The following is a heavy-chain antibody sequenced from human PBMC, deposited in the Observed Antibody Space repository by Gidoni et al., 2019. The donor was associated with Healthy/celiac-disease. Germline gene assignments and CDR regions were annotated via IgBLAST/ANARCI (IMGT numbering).Heavy chain of an antibody. CDR1: GFTFGDYA. J-gene: IGHJ4*02. D-gene: IGHD6-13*01. Sequence: EVQLVEYGGGLGQPGRSLRLSRTASGFTFGDYALSWFGQAPGKGLEWVGFIRSKAYGGTTEYAASVKGRFTISRDDSKSIAYLQMNSLKTEDTAVYYCTRDYPYSSSWSPDFDYWGQGTLVTVSS. V-gene: IGHV3-49*03. CDR2: IRSKAYGGTT. CDR3: TRDYPYSSSWSPDFDY.